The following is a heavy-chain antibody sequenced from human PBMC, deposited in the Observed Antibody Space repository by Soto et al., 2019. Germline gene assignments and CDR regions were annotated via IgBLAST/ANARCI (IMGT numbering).Heavy chain of an antibody. V-gene: IGHV3-30-3*01. D-gene: IGHD6-13*01. J-gene: IGHJ4*02. CDR2: ISYDGSNK. Sequence: GGSLRLSCAASGFTFSSYAMHWVRQAPGKGLEWVAVISYDGSNKYYADSVKGRFTISRDNSKNTLYLQMNSLRAEDTAVYYCARGPHVESSSWLRTLDYWGQGTLVTVSS. CDR1: GFTFSSYA. CDR3: ARGPHVESSSWLRTLDY.